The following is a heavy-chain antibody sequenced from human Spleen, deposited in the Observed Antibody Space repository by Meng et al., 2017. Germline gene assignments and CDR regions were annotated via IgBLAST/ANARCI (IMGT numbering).Heavy chain of an antibody. CDR2: TFYMSKWYN. V-gene: IGHV6-1*01. J-gene: IGHJ4*02. D-gene: IGHD2-15*01. CDR1: GDSVSSNSAA. Sequence: QVQLQQSGLGLVKPSQTLSLTCAIPGDSVSSNSAAWNWIRQSPSRGLEWLGRTFYMSKWYNDYAVSLKSRITINPDTSKNQFSLQLNSVTPEDTAVYYCAREKDTGTYPLYFDYWGQGTLVTVSS. CDR3: AREKDTGTYPLYFDY.